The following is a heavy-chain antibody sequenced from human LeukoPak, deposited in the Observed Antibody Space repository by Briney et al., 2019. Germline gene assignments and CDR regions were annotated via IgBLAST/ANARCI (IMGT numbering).Heavy chain of an antibody. CDR3: ARVKRVAVAEYYYYYGLDV. CDR2: ISNRGST. Sequence: SETRSLTSSVCVGAISSNYGSGVREPPGKGQEGIGYISNRGSTNYIPSLESRVTISVDTSTKQFSLKLRSVTAADTAAYYCARVKRVAVAEYYYYYGLDVWGQGTTVTVSS. CDR1: VGAISSNY. V-gene: IGHV4-59*01. D-gene: IGHD6-19*01. J-gene: IGHJ6*02.